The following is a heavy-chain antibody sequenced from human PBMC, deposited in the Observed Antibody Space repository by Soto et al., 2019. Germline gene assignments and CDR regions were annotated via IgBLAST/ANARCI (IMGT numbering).Heavy chain of an antibody. V-gene: IGHV1-69*13. J-gene: IGHJ6*02. Sequence: ASVKVSCKASGGTFSSYAISWVRQAPGQGLEWMGGIIPIFGTANYAQKFQGRVTITAGESTSTAYMELSSLRSEDTAVYYCAIRGATLYYYGMDVWGQGTTVTVSS. D-gene: IGHD1-26*01. CDR1: GGTFSSYA. CDR2: IIPIFGTA. CDR3: AIRGATLYYYGMDV.